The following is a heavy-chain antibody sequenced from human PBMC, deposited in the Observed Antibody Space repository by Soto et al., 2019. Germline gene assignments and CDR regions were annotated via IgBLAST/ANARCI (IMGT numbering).Heavy chain of an antibody. Sequence: SETLSLTCSVSGASIHNGGYFWSWVLQSQKKGLEWIGHIHNSGRTHNNPALKSRVTMSVDTYTNQFSLKMNAVTAADTAVYYCTRHEGGAAADRPLDYWGQGTLVTVSS. D-gene: IGHD6-13*01. J-gene: IGHJ4*02. CDR2: IHNSGRT. CDR3: TRHEGGAAADRPLDY. CDR1: GASIHNGGYF. V-gene: IGHV4-39*01.